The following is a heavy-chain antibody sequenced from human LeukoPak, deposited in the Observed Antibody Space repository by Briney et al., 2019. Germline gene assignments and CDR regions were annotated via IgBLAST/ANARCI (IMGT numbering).Heavy chain of an antibody. CDR3: ARDQVSMDY. J-gene: IGHJ4*02. CDR1: GFTFSSYG. CDR2: IWYDGSYK. Sequence: PGGSLRLSCAASGFTFSSYGMHWVRQAPGKGLEWVAVIWYDGSYKYYADSVKGRFTISRDNSKNTPYLQMGSLRAEDAAVYYCARDQVSMDYWGQGTLVTVSS. V-gene: IGHV3-33*01. D-gene: IGHD2/OR15-2a*01.